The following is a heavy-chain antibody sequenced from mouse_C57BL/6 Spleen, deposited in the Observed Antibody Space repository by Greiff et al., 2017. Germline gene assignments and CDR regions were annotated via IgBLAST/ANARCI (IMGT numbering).Heavy chain of an antibody. CDR1: GFTFSDYG. CDR3: ARNYDGYLFAY. D-gene: IGHD2-3*01. J-gene: IGHJ3*01. V-gene: IGHV5-17*01. Sequence: DVMLVESGGGLVKPGGSLKLSCAASGFTFSDYGMHWVRQAPEKGLEWVAYISSGSSTIYYADTVKGRFPISRDNAKNTLFLQMTSLRSEDTAMYYCARNYDGYLFAYWGQGTLVTVSA. CDR2: ISSGSSTI.